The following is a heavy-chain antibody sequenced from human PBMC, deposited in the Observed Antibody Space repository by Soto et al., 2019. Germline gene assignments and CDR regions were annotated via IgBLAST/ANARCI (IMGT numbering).Heavy chain of an antibody. V-gene: IGHV3-33*01. D-gene: IGHD2-2*01. J-gene: IGHJ6*03. Sequence: GGSLRLSCAASGFTFSSYGMHWVRQAPGKGLEWVAVIWYDGSNKYYADSVKGRFTISRDNSKNTLYLQMNSLRAEDTAVYYCARWGSTAAILFYYMDVWGKGTTVTVSS. CDR3: ARWGSTAAILFYYMDV. CDR2: IWYDGSNK. CDR1: GFTFSSYG.